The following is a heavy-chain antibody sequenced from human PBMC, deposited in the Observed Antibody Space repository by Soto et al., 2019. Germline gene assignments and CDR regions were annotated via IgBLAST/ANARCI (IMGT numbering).Heavy chain of an antibody. CDR2: IRSKAYGGTT. CDR3: TRVGLLWFGELDTFSPFFDY. D-gene: IGHD3-10*01. J-gene: IGHJ4*02. Sequence: GGSLRLSCTASGFTFGDYAMSWFRQAPGKGLEWVGFIRSKAYGGTTEYAASVKGRFTISRDDSKSIAYLQMNSLKTEDTAVYYCTRVGLLWFGELDTFSPFFDYWGQGTLVTVSS. V-gene: IGHV3-49*03. CDR1: GFTFGDYA.